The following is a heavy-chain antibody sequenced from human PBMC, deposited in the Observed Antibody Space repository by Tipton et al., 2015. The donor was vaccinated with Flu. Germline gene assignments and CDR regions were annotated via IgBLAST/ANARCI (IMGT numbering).Heavy chain of an antibody. CDR2: IFHTGST. V-gene: IGHV4-39*07. D-gene: IGHD4-11*01. CDR3: ARRDYSNYVSDPKSWFDP. Sequence: TLSLTCTVSGGSISSSTHFWGWIRQSPGKGLEWIGNIFHTGSTYHNPSLKSRVTISVDTSKNQFSLKVFSVTAADTAVYYCARRDYSNYVSDPKSWFDPWGQGILVTVSS. CDR1: GGSISSSTHF. J-gene: IGHJ5*02.